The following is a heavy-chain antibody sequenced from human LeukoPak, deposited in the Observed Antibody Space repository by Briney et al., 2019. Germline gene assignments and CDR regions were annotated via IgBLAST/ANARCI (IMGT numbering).Heavy chain of an antibody. CDR3: ASSYDILTGYGKRVDIFDP. CDR1: GGTFSSYA. CDR2: IIPIFGIA. V-gene: IGHV1-69*04. Sequence: ASVKVSCKASGGTFSSYAISWVRQAPGQGLEWTGRIIPIFGIANYAQKFQGRVTITADKSTSTAYMELSSLRSEDTAVYYCASSYDILTGYGKRVDIFDPWAREPWSPSPQ. J-gene: IGHJ5*02. D-gene: IGHD3-9*01.